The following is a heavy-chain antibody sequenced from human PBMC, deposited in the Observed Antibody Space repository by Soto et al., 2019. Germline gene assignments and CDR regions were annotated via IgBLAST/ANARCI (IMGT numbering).Heavy chain of an antibody. CDR3: ARDLGKSKWGSDY. D-gene: IGHD7-27*01. CDR2: ISSSSSTI. CDR1: GFTFSSYS. J-gene: IGHJ4*02. Sequence: EVQLVESGGGLVQPGGSLRLSCAASGFTFSSYSMNWVRQAPGKGLEWVSYISSSSSTIYYADSVKGRFTISRDNAKNSLYLQMNSLRAEDTAVYYCARDLGKSKWGSDYWGQGTLVTVSS. V-gene: IGHV3-48*01.